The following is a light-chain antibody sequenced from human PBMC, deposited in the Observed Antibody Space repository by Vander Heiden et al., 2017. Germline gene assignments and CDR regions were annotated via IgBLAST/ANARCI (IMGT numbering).Light chain of an antibody. J-gene: IGKJ4*01. CDR3: QQRYRTFT. CDR1: QSISRY. V-gene: IGKV1-39*01. CDR2: AAS. Sequence: DIQIIQSPSSLSASVGDRVTITCRASQSISRYLNWYQHKPGKAPNLLIYAASGLRSGVPPRFSGSGSGTDFTLTISSLQPEDFATYYWQQRYRTFTFGGGTKVEIK.